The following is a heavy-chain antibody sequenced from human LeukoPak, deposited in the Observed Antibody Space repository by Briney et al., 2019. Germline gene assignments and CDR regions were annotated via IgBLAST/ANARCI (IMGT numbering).Heavy chain of an antibody. CDR1: GFTFSSYS. V-gene: IGHV3-21*01. D-gene: IGHD3-22*01. Sequence: GGSLRLSCAASGFTFSSYSMNWVRQAPGKGLEWVSSISSSSSYIYYADSVKGRFTISRDNAKNSLYLQMNSLRAEDTAVYYCAKDPGRVVVIQRSWFDPWGQGTLVTVSS. J-gene: IGHJ5*02. CDR3: AKDPGRVVVIQRSWFDP. CDR2: ISSSSSYI.